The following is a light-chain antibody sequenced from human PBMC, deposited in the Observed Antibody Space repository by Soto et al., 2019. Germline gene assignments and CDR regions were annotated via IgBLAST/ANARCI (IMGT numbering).Light chain of an antibody. J-gene: IGKJ2*01. CDR2: WAS. CDR1: QSVLYSSNNKNH. Sequence: DIVMTQSPDSLAVSLGERATINCKSSQSVLYSSNNKNHLAWYQQQPGQPHKLLIYWASTRASGVPDRFCGSGSGTDFTLTISSLQAEDVAVYYCQQYYSTPYTFGQGTKLEIK. CDR3: QQYYSTPYT. V-gene: IGKV4-1*01.